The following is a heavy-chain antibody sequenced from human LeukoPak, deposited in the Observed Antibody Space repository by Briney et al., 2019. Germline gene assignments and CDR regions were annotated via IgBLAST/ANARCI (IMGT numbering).Heavy chain of an antibody. V-gene: IGHV1-58*02. J-gene: IGHJ6*03. CDR2: IVVGIGNT. CDR1: GFTFTSSA. Sequence: ASVKVSCKASGFTFTSSAMQWVRQARGQRLEWIGWIVVGIGNTNYAQKFQARVTITRDMSTSTAYMKLSSLRSEDTAVYYCAATSVYYDFWSGYSGHYYYMDVWGKGTTVTVSS. D-gene: IGHD3-3*01. CDR3: AATSVYYDFWSGYSGHYYYMDV.